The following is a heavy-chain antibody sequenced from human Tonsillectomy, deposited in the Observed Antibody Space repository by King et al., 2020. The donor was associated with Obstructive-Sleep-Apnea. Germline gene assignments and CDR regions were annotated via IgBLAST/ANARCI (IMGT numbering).Heavy chain of an antibody. Sequence: VQLVESGGGLVKPGGSLRLSCAASGFTFSNAWMSWVRQAPGKGLEWVGRLKSKTDGGTTEYAAPVKGRFTSPRDDSKNTLYLQMNSLKTEDTAVYYCTTDLRYFDWLLSLFDYWGQGTLVTVSS. V-gene: IGHV3-15*01. CDR1: GFTFSNAW. CDR3: TTDLRYFDWLLSLFDY. D-gene: IGHD3-9*01. CDR2: LKSKTDGGTT. J-gene: IGHJ4*02.